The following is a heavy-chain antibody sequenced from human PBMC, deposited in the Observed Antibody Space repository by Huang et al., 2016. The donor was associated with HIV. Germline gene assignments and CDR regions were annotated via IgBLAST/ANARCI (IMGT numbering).Heavy chain of an antibody. V-gene: IGHV1-18*04. J-gene: IGHJ6*02. Sequence: QVHLVQSRGELKKPGASVRVSCKTSGYTFNNHGIGWVRQAPGQGLEWMGGVSADSGKPNYAQKFQGRLTLTTDTSTRTVYMDLRSLRSDDTAVYYCATDTRAYYYGSGTNGMDVWGQGTTVIVSS. CDR1: GYTFNNHG. D-gene: IGHD3-10*01. CDR3: ATDTRAYYYGSGTNGMDV. CDR2: VSADSGKP.